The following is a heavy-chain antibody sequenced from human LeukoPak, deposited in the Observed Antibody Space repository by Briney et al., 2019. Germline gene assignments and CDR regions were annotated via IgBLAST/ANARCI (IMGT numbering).Heavy chain of an antibody. CDR2: ISSDGGST. V-gene: IGHV3-64*01. CDR3: ARGNSGSSYDAFDI. D-gene: IGHD1-26*01. J-gene: IGHJ3*02. Sequence: GGSLRLSCAASGFTFSTYAMHWVRQAPGKGLEYVSSISSDGGSTYYANSVKGRFTISRDNSKNTLYPQMGSLRAEDMAVYYCARGNSGSSYDAFDIWGQGTMVTVSS. CDR1: GFTFSTYA.